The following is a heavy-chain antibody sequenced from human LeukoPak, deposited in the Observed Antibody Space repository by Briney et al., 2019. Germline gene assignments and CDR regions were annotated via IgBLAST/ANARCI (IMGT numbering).Heavy chain of an antibody. CDR1: GGSFSGYY. Sequence: SETLSLTCAVYGGSFSGYYWSWIRQPPGKGLEWIGEINHSGSTNYNPSLKSRVTISVDTSKNQFSLKLSSVTAADTAVYYCARGRWFYYYGSGSGWFDPWGQGTLVTVSS. D-gene: IGHD3-10*01. CDR3: ARGRWFYYYGSGSGWFDP. V-gene: IGHV4-34*01. J-gene: IGHJ5*02. CDR2: INHSGST.